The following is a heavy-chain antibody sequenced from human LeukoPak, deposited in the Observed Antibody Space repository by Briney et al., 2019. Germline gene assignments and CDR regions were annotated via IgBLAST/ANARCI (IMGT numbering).Heavy chain of an antibody. CDR2: IYHNGTP. CDR3: ATAPILRGEGGEHYKYGMDV. CDR1: VGSISSGNW. J-gene: IGHJ6*02. D-gene: IGHD2-2*02. V-gene: IGHV4-4*02. Sequence: SGTLSLTCGVSVGSISSGNWWSWVRQSPGKGLEWIGEIYHNGTPDYNPSLKSRVTISADTFKNHFSLKLTSVTAADTAVYYCATAPILRGEGGEHYKYGMDVWGQGTTVIVSS.